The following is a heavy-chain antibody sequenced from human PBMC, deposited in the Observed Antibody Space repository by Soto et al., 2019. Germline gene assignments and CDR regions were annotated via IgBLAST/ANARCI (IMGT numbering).Heavy chain of an antibody. CDR3: ARDFIAAAGDAWCDP. V-gene: IGHV4-59*01. D-gene: IGHD6-13*01. J-gene: IGHJ5*02. CDR1: GGSISSYY. CDR2: IYYSGST. Sequence: PSENLSLTCTVSGGSISSYYWSWIRQPPGKGLEWIGYIYYSGSTNYNPSLKSRVTISVDTSKNQFSLKLSSVTAADTAVYYCARDFIAAAGDAWCDPWGQGTL.